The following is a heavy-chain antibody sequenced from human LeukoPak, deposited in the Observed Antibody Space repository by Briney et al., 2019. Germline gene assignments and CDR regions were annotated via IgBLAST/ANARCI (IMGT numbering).Heavy chain of an antibody. J-gene: IGHJ3*02. CDR2: INPNSGGT. Sequence: ASVKVSCKASGYTFTGYYMHWVRLAPGQGLEWMGWINPNSGGTNYAQKFQGRVTMTRDTSISTAYMELSRLRSDDTAVYYCARVDYYDSSGYHDAFDIWGQGTMVTVSS. CDR1: GYTFTGYY. D-gene: IGHD3-22*01. CDR3: ARVDYYDSSGYHDAFDI. V-gene: IGHV1-2*02.